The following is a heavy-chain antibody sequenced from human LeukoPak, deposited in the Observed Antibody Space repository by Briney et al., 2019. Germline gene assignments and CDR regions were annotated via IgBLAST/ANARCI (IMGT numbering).Heavy chain of an antibody. CDR1: GGSISSYY. D-gene: IGHD4-17*01. CDR3: AADYGDYQLFDY. Sequence: SETLSLTCTVSGGSISSYYWSWIRQPAGKGLEWIGRIYTSGSTNYNPSLKGRVTMSVDTSKNQFSLKLSSVTAADTAVYYCAADYGDYQLFDYWGQGTLVTVSS. CDR2: IYTSGST. V-gene: IGHV4-4*07. J-gene: IGHJ4*02.